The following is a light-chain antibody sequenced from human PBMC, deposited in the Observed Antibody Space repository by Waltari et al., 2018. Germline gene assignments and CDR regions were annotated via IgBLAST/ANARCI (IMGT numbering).Light chain of an antibody. V-gene: IGLV2-11*01. CDR1: SSHVGGYDY. Sequence: QSALTQPRSVSGSPGQSVTISCTRTSSHVGGYDYVYWYQHHPGKAPKLMICDVTKRPSGVPDRFSGSKSGNTASLTISGLQAEDEADYYCCSYAGSYTHVVFGGGTKLTVL. CDR3: CSYAGSYTHVV. J-gene: IGLJ2*01. CDR2: DVT.